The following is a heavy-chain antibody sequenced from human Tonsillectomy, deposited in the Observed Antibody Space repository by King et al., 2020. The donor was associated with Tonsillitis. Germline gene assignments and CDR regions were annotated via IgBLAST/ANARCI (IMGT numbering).Heavy chain of an antibody. CDR3: TRGGSGWSEASS. CDR1: GFTFSSYS. D-gene: IGHD6-19*01. CDR2: IKQDGSEK. Sequence: QLVQSGGGLVQPGGSLRLSCAASGFTFSSYSMSWVRQAPGKGLEWVANIKQDGSEKYYVDSVKGRFTISRDNTKNSLYLQMNSLRAEDTAVYYCTRGGSGWSEASSWGQGTLVTVSS. V-gene: IGHV3-7*01. J-gene: IGHJ4*02.